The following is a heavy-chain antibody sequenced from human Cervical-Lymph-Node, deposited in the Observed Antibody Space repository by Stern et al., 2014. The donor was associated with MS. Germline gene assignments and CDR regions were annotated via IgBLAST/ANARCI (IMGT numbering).Heavy chain of an antibody. CDR2: LSNEGSKQ. V-gene: IGHV3-30-3*01. D-gene: IGHD2-15*01. CDR1: GFIFSSYA. CDR3: ARDTCRGGGCYFRY. Sequence: VQLVESGGGVVQPGRSLRFSCAASGFIFSSYAMHWVRQAPGKGLDWVAFLSNEGSKQFYADSVKGRFTISRDNSNNTLYLQMNSLRPEDTAVYYCARDTCRGGGCYFRYWGQGILITVSS. J-gene: IGHJ4*02.